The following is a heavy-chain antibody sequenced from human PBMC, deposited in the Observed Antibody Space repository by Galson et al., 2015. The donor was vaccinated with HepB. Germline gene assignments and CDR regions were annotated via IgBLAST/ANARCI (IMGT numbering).Heavy chain of an antibody. J-gene: IGHJ3*02. CDR3: ARQWAYWNDAAFDI. Sequence: SVKVSCKASGYTFTSYDINWVRQATGQGLEWMGWMNPNSGNTGYAQKFQGRVTMTRNTSISTAYMELSSLRSEDTAVYYCARQWAYWNDAAFDIWGQGTMVTVSS. V-gene: IGHV1-8*01. CDR1: GYTFTSYD. CDR2: MNPNSGNT. D-gene: IGHD1-1*01.